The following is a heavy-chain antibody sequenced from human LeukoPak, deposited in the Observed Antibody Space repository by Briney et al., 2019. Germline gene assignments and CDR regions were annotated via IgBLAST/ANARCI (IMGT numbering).Heavy chain of an antibody. J-gene: IGHJ3*02. D-gene: IGHD3-22*01. CDR1: GFTFSSYG. CDR2: ISYDGSNK. V-gene: IGHV3-30*18. Sequence: PGGSLRLSCAASGFTFSSYGMHWVRQAPGKGLEWVAVISYDGSNKYYADSVKGRFTISRDNSKNTLYLQMNSLRAEDTAVYYCAKLYEGYYDSSGYPPNGAFDSWGQGTMVTVSS. CDR3: AKLYEGYYDSSGYPPNGAFDS.